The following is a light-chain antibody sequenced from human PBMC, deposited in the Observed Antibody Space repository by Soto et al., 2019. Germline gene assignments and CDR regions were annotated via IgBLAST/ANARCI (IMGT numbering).Light chain of an antibody. CDR2: EGS. Sequence: QSALTRPASVSGSPGQSITISCTGTSSDVGTYNLVSWYQHHPGKAPKLMIYEGSNRPSGVSHRFSGSQSGNTASLTISGLQAEDEADYYCSSYAGAVVFGVGTKLTVL. J-gene: IGLJ2*01. V-gene: IGLV2-23*01. CDR1: SSDVGTYNL. CDR3: SSYAGAVV.